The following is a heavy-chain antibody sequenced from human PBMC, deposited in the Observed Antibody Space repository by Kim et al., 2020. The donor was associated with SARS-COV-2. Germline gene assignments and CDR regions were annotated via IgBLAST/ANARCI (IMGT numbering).Heavy chain of an antibody. D-gene: IGHD5-18*01. J-gene: IGHJ4*02. CDR3: TRRRRYSFGYYFDS. CDR2: IYWDDDK. CDR1: GFSLSTNGVG. V-gene: IGHV2-5*02. Sequence: SGPTPVNPTQTLTLTCTFSGFSLSTNGVGVGWIRQPPGKALEWLALIYWDDDKRYSPSLKSRLTITKDTSKNQVVLTMTNMDPVDTATYYCTRRRRYSFGYYFDSWGQGTLVTVSS.